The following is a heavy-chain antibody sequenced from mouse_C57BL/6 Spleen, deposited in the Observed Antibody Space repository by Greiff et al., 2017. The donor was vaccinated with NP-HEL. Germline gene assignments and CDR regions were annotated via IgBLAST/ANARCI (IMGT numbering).Heavy chain of an antibody. Sequence: EVKVEESGGGLVQPGGSMKLSCVASGFTFSNYWMNWVRQSPEKGLEWVAQIRLKSDNYATHYAESVKGRFTISRDDSKSSVYLQMNNLRAEDTGIYYCIWDGGAMDYWGQGTSVTVSS. CDR3: IWDGGAMDY. J-gene: IGHJ4*01. CDR2: IRLKSDNYAT. CDR1: GFTFSNYW. D-gene: IGHD4-1*01. V-gene: IGHV6-3*01.